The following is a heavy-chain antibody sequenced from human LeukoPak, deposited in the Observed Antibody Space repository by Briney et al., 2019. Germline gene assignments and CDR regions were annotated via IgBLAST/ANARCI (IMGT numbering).Heavy chain of an antibody. D-gene: IGHD4-23*01. J-gene: IGHJ5*02. Sequence: SETLSLTCALYGGSFSGYYGLWVRKAPGKGLEWLGEVGHSGLTNYKPSPKSRLTISLDMSKNQFSLRLTSVTAADTAVYYCARDGGPNNYWFDPWGQGTLVTVSS. CDR2: VGHSGLT. CDR3: ARDGGPNNYWFDP. V-gene: IGHV4-34*01. CDR1: GGSFSGYY.